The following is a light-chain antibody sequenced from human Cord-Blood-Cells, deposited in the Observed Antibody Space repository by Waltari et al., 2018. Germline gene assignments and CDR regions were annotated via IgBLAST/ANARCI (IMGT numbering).Light chain of an antibody. CDR3: GADHGSGSNFVV. CDR2: VGTGGIVG. Sequence: QPVLTQPPSASASLGASVTLTCTLSSGYSNYTVDWYQQRPGKGPRFVMRVGTGGIVGSKGDGIPDRFSVLGSGLNRYLTIKNIQEEDESDYHCGADHGSGSNFVVFGGGTKLTVL. J-gene: IGLJ3*02. CDR1: SGYSNYT. V-gene: IGLV9-49*01.